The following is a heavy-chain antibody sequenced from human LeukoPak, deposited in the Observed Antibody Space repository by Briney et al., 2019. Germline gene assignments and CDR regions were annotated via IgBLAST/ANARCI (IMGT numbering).Heavy chain of an antibody. CDR2: MNPNSGNT. V-gene: IGHV1-8*01. D-gene: IGHD6-13*01. Sequence: ASVKVSCKASGYTFTSYDINWVRQATGQGLEGMGWMNPNSGNTGYAQKFQGRVTMTRNTSISTAYMELSSLRSEDTAVYYCARGVSSSWSYYYYGMDVWGQGPTVTVSS. CDR1: GYTFTSYD. CDR3: ARGVSSSWSYYYYGMDV. J-gene: IGHJ6*02.